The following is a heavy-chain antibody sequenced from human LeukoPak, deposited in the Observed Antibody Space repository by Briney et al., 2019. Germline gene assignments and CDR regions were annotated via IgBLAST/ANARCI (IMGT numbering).Heavy chain of an antibody. V-gene: IGHV3-74*01. CDR2: INSDGSST. Sequence: GGSLRLSCAASGFTFSSYWMLWVRQAPRKGLVWVSRINSDGSSTSYADSVKGRFTISRDNAKNTLYLQMNSLRAEDTAVYYCARDGEMALDYWGQGTLVTVSS. CDR1: GFTFSSYW. CDR3: ARDGEMALDY. D-gene: IGHD5-24*01. J-gene: IGHJ4*02.